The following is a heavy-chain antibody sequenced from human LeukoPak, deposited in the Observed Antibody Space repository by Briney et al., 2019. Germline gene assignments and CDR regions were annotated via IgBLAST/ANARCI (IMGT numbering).Heavy chain of an antibody. CDR2: IFYTGSS. CDR3: ARAGAWQIDP. D-gene: IGHD3-10*01. J-gene: IGHJ5*02. V-gene: IGHV4-59*01. Sequence: PSETLSPTCTVSGASISSYYWSWIRQPPGKGLEWIGHIFYTGSSNYNPSLKSRVTISLSRPNNQFSLRLTSVTAADTAVYYCARAGAWQIDPWGQGTLVTVSS. CDR1: GASISSYY.